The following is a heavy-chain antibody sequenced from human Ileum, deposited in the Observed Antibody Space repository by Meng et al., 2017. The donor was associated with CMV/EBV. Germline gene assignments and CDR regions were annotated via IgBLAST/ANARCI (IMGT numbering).Heavy chain of an antibody. CDR3: ATTSGSSY. CDR1: GLTFSTFW. J-gene: IGHJ4*02. CDR2: IKQDGSEK. D-gene: IGHD6-6*01. V-gene: IGHV3-7*01. Sequence: GGPLRPSCARSGLTFSTFWMSWFRQAPGKGLEWVAHIKQDGSEKYYVDSVKGRFTISRDNTENSLILQMNTLGAEDTAVYYCATTSGSSYWGQGALVTVSS.